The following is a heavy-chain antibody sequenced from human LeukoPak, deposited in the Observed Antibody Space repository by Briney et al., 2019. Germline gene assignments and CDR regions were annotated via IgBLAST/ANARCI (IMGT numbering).Heavy chain of an antibody. D-gene: IGHD1-26*01. CDR3: ARHFGGSYYDDY. CDR1: GYSFTSYW. J-gene: IGHJ4*02. V-gene: IGHV5-10-1*01. CDR2: IDPEDSYT. Sequence: GESLRISCKGSGYSFTSYWISGVRRMPGKGLEWRGRIDPEDSYTNYSPSFQGTVTISADKSISTAYLQWSSLKASDTAMYYSARHFGGSYYDDYWGQGTLVTVS.